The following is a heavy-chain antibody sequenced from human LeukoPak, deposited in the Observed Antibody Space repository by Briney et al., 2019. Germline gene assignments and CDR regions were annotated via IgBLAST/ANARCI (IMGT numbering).Heavy chain of an antibody. Sequence: ASVKVSCKASGYTFTSYYIHWVRQAPGQGLEWMGIINPSGGSTSYAQKFRGRVTMTRDTSTSTVYMELSSLRSEDTAVYYCARDGSSWYVPLGYYYGMDVWGQGTTVTVSS. J-gene: IGHJ6*02. V-gene: IGHV1-46*01. CDR2: INPSGGST. D-gene: IGHD6-13*01. CDR1: GYTFTSYY. CDR3: ARDGSSWYVPLGYYYGMDV.